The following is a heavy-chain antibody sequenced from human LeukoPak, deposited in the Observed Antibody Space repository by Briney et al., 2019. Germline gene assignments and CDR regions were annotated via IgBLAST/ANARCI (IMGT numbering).Heavy chain of an antibody. J-gene: IGHJ3*02. D-gene: IGHD1-26*01. Sequence: GGSLRLSCTASGFTFGDYAMSWFRQAPGKGLERVGFIRSKAYGGTTEYAASVKGRFTISRDDSKSIACLQMNSLKTEDTAVYYCTRDTEWELPVDDAFDIWGQGTMVTVSS. CDR2: IRSKAYGGTT. CDR1: GFTFGDYA. CDR3: TRDTEWELPVDDAFDI. V-gene: IGHV3-49*03.